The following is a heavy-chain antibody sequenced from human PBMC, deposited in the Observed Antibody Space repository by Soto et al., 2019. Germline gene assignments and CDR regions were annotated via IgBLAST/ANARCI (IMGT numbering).Heavy chain of an antibody. V-gene: IGHV1-69*13. CDR1: GGTFSSYA. CDR2: IVPISGTT. D-gene: IGHD2-21*01. CDR3: ARSGVVVNAFDI. J-gene: IGHJ3*02. Sequence: SVKVSCKASGGTFSSYAISWVRQAPGQGLEWMRGIVPISGTTNYAQKFQGRVTITADESTSTAYMELSSLRSEDTAVYYCARSGVVVNAFDIWGQGTLVTVSS.